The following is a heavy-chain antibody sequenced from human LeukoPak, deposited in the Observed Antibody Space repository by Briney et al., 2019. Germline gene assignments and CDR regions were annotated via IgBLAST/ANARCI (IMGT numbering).Heavy chain of an antibody. CDR3: ARERPDGDYVHSWFDP. D-gene: IGHD4-17*01. V-gene: IGHV4-30-4*01. Sequence: SQTLSLTCTVSGGSISSGDYYWSWIRQPPGKGLEWIGYIYYSGSTYYNPSLKSRVTISVDTSKNQFSLKLSSVTAADTAVYYCARERPDGDYVHSWFDPWGQGTLVTVSS. J-gene: IGHJ5*02. CDR1: GGSISSGDYY. CDR2: IYYSGST.